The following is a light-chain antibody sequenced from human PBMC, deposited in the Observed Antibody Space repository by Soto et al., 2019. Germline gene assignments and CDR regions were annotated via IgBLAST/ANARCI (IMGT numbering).Light chain of an antibody. CDR3: HQYDSFPLT. Sequence: DIQMTQSPSTLSASVGDRVTMTCRASRAISSWLAWYQQKPGKPPKLLIFDGTYLESGVPSRFSATESGTEFSLIISSLQPDDFAVYYCHQYDSFPLTFGGGTKVEI. CDR2: DGT. V-gene: IGKV1-5*01. CDR1: RAISSW. J-gene: IGKJ4*01.